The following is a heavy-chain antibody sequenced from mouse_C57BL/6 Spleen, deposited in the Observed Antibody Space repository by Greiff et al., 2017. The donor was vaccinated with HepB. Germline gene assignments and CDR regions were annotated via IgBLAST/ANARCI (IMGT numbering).Heavy chain of an antibody. CDR1: GYSITSGYG. Sequence: EVKLVESGPGLVKPSQSLSLTCTVTGYSITSGYGWNWLRQFPGNKLEWMGYISYSGSTNYNTTLKSRISITRDTSKNQFFLQLNSVTTEDTATYYCARTARIKYWGQGTTLTVSS. D-gene: IGHD1-2*01. J-gene: IGHJ2*01. CDR3: ARTARIKY. CDR2: ISYSGST. V-gene: IGHV3-2*02.